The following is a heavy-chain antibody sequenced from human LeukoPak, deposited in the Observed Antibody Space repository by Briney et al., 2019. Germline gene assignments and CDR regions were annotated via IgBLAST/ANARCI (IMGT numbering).Heavy chain of an antibody. D-gene: IGHD3-10*01. CDR1: GFTFSSYA. Sequence: GGPLRLSCAASGFTFSSYAMHWVRQAPGKGLEWVAVISYDGSNKYYADSVKSRFTISRDNSNNPLYLQMDSLRAEDTAVYYCAREAGTGRGKWFDPWGQGTLVTVSS. CDR3: AREAGTGRGKWFDP. CDR2: ISYDGSNK. J-gene: IGHJ5*02. V-gene: IGHV3-30*04.